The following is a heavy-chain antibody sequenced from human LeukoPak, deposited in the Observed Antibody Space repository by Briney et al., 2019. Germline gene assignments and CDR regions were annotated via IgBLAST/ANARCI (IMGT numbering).Heavy chain of an antibody. CDR1: GFTFSSYG. CDR3: AKGDYCSGGSCYRNAFDI. Sequence: GGSLRLSCAASGFTFSSYGMHWVRQAPGKGLEWVAVISYDGSNKYYADSVKGLFTISRDNSKNTLYLQMNSLRAEDTAVYYCAKGDYCSGGSCYRNAFDIWGQGTMVTVSS. J-gene: IGHJ3*02. CDR2: ISYDGSNK. D-gene: IGHD2-15*01. V-gene: IGHV3-30*18.